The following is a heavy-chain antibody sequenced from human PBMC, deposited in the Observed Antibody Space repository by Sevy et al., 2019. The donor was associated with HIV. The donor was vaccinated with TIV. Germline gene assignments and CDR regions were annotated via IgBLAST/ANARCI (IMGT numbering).Heavy chain of an antibody. J-gene: IGHJ4*02. CDR3: AKDMASEGFDY. Sequence: GGSLRLSCAASGFTFSSSGIHWVRQAPGKGLEWVAIISYDGNYMYYADSVKGRFTISRDNSKNTLYLQMNSLRAEDTAVYYCAKDMASEGFDYWGQGNLVTVSS. CDR2: ISYDGNYM. V-gene: IGHV3-30*18. CDR1: GFTFSSSG. D-gene: IGHD3-10*01.